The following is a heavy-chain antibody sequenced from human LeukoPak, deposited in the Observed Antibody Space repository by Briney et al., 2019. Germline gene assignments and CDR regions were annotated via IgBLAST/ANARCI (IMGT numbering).Heavy chain of an antibody. J-gene: IGHJ4*02. CDR2: IKQDGSEK. D-gene: IGHD2-2*01. V-gene: IGHV3-7*01. Sequence: PGGSLRLSCAASGFTFSNYWTSWVRQAPGKGLEWVANIKQDGSEKYYVDSVKGRFTISRDNAKNSLYLQVNLLRAEDTAVYYCARDCSSTSCYDLFDYWGQGTLVTVSS. CDR1: GFTFSNYW. CDR3: ARDCSSTSCYDLFDY.